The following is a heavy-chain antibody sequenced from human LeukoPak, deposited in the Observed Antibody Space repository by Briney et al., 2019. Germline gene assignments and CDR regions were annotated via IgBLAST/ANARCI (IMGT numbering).Heavy chain of an antibody. J-gene: IGHJ5*02. CDR1: GVSISAYY. Sequence: SETLSLTCSVSGVSISAYYWSWIRQPPGKGLEWIGEINHSGSTNYNPSLKSRVTISVDTSKNQFSLKLSSVTAADTAVYYCARARVGVRGVIGWFDPWGQGTLVTVSS. D-gene: IGHD3-10*01. V-gene: IGHV4-34*01. CDR2: INHSGST. CDR3: ARARVGVRGVIGWFDP.